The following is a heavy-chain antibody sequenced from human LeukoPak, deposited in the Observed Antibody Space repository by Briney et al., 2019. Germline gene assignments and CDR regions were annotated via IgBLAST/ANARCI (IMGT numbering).Heavy chain of an antibody. CDR2: INHSGST. CDR1: SGSFSGYY. V-gene: IGHV4-34*01. J-gene: IGHJ6*02. Sequence: SETLSLTCAVYSGSFSGYYWSWIRQPPGKGLEWIGEINHSGSTNYNPSLKSRVAISVDTSKNQFSLKLSSVTAADTAVYYCAGHFGYYGMDVWGQGTTVTVSS. CDR3: AGHFGYYGMDV. D-gene: IGHD3-10*01.